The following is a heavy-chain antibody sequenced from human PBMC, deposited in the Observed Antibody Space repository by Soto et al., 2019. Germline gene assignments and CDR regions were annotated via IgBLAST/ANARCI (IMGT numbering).Heavy chain of an antibody. CDR3: AREGYCSGGSCCGMDV. D-gene: IGHD2-15*01. J-gene: IGHJ6*02. CDR1: GYTFTGYY. CDR2: INPNSGGT. Sequence: QVQLVQSGAEVKKPGASVKVSCKASGYTFTGYYMHWVRQAPGQGLEWMGWINPNSGGTNYAQKFQGWVTMTRDTSISTAYMELSRLRSDDTAVYYCAREGYCSGGSCCGMDVWGQGTTVTVSS. V-gene: IGHV1-2*04.